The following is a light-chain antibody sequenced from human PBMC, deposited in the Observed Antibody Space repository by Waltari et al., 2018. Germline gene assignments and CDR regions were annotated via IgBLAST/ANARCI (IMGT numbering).Light chain of an antibody. J-gene: IGKJ2*01. CDR3: QQYDNLPSVT. CDR2: DAS. V-gene: IGKV1-33*01. Sequence: DIQMIQSPSSLSASVGDRVTIPCQASPDISNYLNWDQQKPGKAPKLLIYDASNLETGVPSRFSGSGSGTDFTFTISSLQPEDIATYYCQQYDNLPSVTFGQGTKLEIK. CDR1: PDISNY.